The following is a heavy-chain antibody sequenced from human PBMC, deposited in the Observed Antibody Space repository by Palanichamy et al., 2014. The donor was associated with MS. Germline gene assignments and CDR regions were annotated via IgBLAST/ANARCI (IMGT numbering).Heavy chain of an antibody. CDR2: INHSGST. CDR1: GGSFSGYY. V-gene: IGHV4-34*01. CDR3: ARGGSCSTSCYKGRRNWFDP. J-gene: IGHJ5*02. D-gene: IGHD2-2*02. Sequence: QVQLQQWAAGLLKPSETLSLTCAVYGGSFSGYYWSWIRQPPGRGWSGFGEINHSGSTNYNPSLKSRVTISVDTSKNQFSLKLSSVTAADTAVYYCARGGSCSTSCYKGRRNWFDPWGQGTLVTVSS.